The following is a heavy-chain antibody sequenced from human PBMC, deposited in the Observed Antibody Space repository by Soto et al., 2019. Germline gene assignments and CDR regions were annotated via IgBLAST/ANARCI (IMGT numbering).Heavy chain of an antibody. V-gene: IGHV3-21*01. CDR3: ASAGGTF. D-gene: IGHD1-1*01. Sequence: EVLLVESGGGLVKPGGSLRLACAASGFTCHTYSMNWVRQSPGKVLEWVSSIDSGSNFIHYADSVKGRFTISRANANNALYLQMNSLSAEYSAVYYCASAGGTFWGKGALVTVSS. J-gene: IGHJ1*01. CDR2: IDSGSNFI. CDR1: GFTCHTYS.